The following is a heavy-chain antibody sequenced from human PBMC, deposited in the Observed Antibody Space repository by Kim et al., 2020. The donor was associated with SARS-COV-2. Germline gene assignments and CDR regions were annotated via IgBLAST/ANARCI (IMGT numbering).Heavy chain of an antibody. CDR1: GFTFSSYW. D-gene: IGHD3-3*01. J-gene: IGHJ6*02. CDR3: AREESITIFGVVIMGGMDV. CDR2: INSDGSST. V-gene: IGHV3-74*01. Sequence: GGSLRLSCAASGFTFSSYWMHWVRQAPGKGLVWVSRINSDGSSTSYADSVKGRFTISRDNAKNTLYLQMNSLRAEDTAVYYCAREESITIFGVVIMGGMDVWGQGTTVTVSS.